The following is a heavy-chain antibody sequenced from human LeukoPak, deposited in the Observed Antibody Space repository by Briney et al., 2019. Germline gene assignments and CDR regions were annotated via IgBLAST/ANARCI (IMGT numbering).Heavy chain of an antibody. V-gene: IGHV4-39*01. D-gene: IGHD3-22*01. Sequence: SETLSLTCTVSGGSINRSSRYYWGWIRQPPGKGLEWIGSIFYSGSTYYNPSLKSRVTISVDPSNNQFSLTLRPVTAADTAVYYCARRRYYDGSGYLEWGQGTLLSVSS. CDR3: ARRRYYDGSGYLE. CDR2: IFYSGST. J-gene: IGHJ1*01. CDR1: GGSINRSSRYY.